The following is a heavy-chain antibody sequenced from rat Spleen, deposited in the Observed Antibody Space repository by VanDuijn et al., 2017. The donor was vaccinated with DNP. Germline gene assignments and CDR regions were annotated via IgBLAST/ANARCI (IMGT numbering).Heavy chain of an antibody. CDR2: ISSGGST. J-gene: IGHJ2*01. CDR1: GFSLTDYN. Sequence: QVQLKESGPGMVQPSQTLSLTCTVSGFSLTDYNVHWVRQPPGKGLEWIAAISSGGSTYYNSVFKSRLSISRDTSKSQVFLKMHSLQTEDTAIYFCTRDDIGTTRFDYWGQGVMVTVSS. V-gene: IGHV2-19*01. D-gene: IGHD1-5*01. CDR3: TRDDIGTTRFDY.